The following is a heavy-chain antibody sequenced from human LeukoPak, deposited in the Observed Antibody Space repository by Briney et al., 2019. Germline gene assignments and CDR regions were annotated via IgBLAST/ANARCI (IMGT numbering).Heavy chain of an antibody. D-gene: IGHD6-19*01. V-gene: IGHV4-59*01. CDR1: GGSISSYY. CDR3: ARAKPSGWFDY. J-gene: IGHJ4*02. Sequence: SETLSLTCTVSGGSISSYYWSWIRQPPGKGLEWIGYIYYSGSTNYNPSLESRVTISVDTSKNQFSLKLSSVTAADTAVYYCARAKPSGWFDYWGQGTLVTVSS. CDR2: IYYSGST.